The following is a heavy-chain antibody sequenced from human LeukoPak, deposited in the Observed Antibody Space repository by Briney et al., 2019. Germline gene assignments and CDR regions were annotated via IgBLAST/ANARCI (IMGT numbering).Heavy chain of an antibody. CDR1: GFTFSSYS. D-gene: IGHD6-6*01. Sequence: GGSLRLSCAASGFTFSSYSMSWVRQAPGEGLEWVSSISSSSSYIYYADSVKGRFTISRDNAKNSLYLQMNSLRAEDTAVYYCARDGIADRRGGFDYWGQGTLVAVSS. CDR3: ARDGIADRRGGFDY. V-gene: IGHV3-21*01. J-gene: IGHJ4*02. CDR2: ISSSSSYI.